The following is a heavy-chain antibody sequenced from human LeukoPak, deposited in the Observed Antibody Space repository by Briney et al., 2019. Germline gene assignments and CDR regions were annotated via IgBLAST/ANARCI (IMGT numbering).Heavy chain of an antibody. J-gene: IGHJ5*02. Sequence: GASVKVSCKASGYTFTSYDINWVRQATGQGLEWMGWMSPNSDNTGYAQKFQGRVTITRDTSASTAYMELSSLRSEDTAVYYCARPYCSGGSCYSINWFDPWGQGTLVTVSS. CDR2: MSPNSDNT. CDR3: ARPYCSGGSCYSINWFDP. CDR1: GYTFTSYD. D-gene: IGHD2-15*01. V-gene: IGHV1-8*01.